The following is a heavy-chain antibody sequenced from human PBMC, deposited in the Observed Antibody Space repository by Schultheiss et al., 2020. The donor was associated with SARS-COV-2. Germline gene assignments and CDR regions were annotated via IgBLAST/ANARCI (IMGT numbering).Heavy chain of an antibody. CDR1: GYTFTSYG. CDR2: ISAYNGNT. V-gene: IGHV1-18*01. D-gene: IGHD2-8*01. J-gene: IGHJ6*02. CDR3: ASGHCTNGVCHGGGGMDV. Sequence: ASVKVSCKASGYTFTSYGISWVRQAPGQGLEWMGWISAYNGNTNYAQKLQGRVTMTTDTSTSTAYMELRSLRSDDTAVYYCASGHCTNGVCHGGGGMDVWGQGTTVTVSS.